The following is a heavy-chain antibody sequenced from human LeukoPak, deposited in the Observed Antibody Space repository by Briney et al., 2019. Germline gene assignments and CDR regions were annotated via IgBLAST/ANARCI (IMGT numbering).Heavy chain of an antibody. Sequence: GGSLRLSCVVSGFTFSSHAVHWVRQAPGKGLECVSALISNGDAAYYALSVKGRFTISRDDSKNTLFLQMGSLRAEDMAVYYCARNVRGGTSGYYDYWGQGALVTVSS. CDR2: LISNGDAA. CDR3: ARNVRGGTSGYYDY. CDR1: GFTFSSHA. D-gene: IGHD3-22*01. J-gene: IGHJ4*02. V-gene: IGHV3-64*01.